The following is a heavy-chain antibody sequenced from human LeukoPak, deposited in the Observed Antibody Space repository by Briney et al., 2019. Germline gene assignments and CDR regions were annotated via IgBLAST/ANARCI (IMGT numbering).Heavy chain of an antibody. Sequence: ASVKVSCKASGYTFTGYYTHWVRQAPGQGLEWMGWINTNTGNPTYAQGFTGRFVFSLDTSVSTAYLQISSLKAEDTAVYYCARDRRWLVATTPSAGDWFDPWGQGTLVTVSS. J-gene: IGHJ5*02. CDR1: GYTFTGYY. CDR2: INTNTGNP. V-gene: IGHV7-4-1*02. D-gene: IGHD6-19*01. CDR3: ARDRRWLVATTPSAGDWFDP.